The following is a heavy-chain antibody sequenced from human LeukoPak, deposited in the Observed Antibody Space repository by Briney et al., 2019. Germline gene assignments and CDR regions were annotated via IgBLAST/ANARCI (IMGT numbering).Heavy chain of an antibody. CDR1: GFTFSSFA. CDR3: AGDGGGPDAFDI. Sequence: GGSLRLSCAASGFTFSSFAMNWVRQAPGKGLEWVSHIASDSSSIHDADSVKGRFTISRDNAKNSLYLQMNSLRAEDTAVYYCAGDGGGPDAFDIWGQGTMVTVSS. CDR2: IASDSSSI. V-gene: IGHV3-48*01. J-gene: IGHJ3*02.